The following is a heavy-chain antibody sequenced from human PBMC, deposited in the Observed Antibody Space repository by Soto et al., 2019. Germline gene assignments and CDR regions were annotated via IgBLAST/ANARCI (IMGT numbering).Heavy chain of an antibody. J-gene: IGHJ4*02. CDR1: GYTFNSYG. Sequence: QVQLVQSGAEVKKPGASVKVSCKASGYTFNSYGISWVRQAPGQGLEWMGWINAYNGNTKYAQKVQGRVIMTTDTSTSTDYMELRSLRSDDTAVYYCAREPALGGPFDYWGQGTLVTVSS. D-gene: IGHD3-16*01. CDR3: AREPALGGPFDY. V-gene: IGHV1-18*01. CDR2: INAYNGNT.